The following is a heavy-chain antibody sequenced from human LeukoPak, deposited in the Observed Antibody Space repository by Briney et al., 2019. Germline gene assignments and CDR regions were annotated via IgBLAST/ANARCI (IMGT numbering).Heavy chain of an antibody. V-gene: IGHV1-46*01. D-gene: IGHD2-15*01. CDR2: INPSGGST. CDR3: ARARARSKDWFDP. CDR1: GYTFTSYY. J-gene: IGHJ5*02. Sequence: ASAKVSCKAPGYTFTSYYMHWVRQAPGQGLEWMGIINPSGGSTSYAQKFQGRITMTRNTSINTAYMELSSLRSEDTAVYYCARARARSKDWFDPWGQGTLVTVSS.